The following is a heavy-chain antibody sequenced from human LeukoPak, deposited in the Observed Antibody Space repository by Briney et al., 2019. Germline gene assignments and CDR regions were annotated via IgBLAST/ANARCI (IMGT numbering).Heavy chain of an antibody. CDR3: ARDVSRYGSGSYRLNWFDP. CDR1: GFTFSSYW. J-gene: IGHJ5*02. CDR2: IKQDGSEK. V-gene: IGHV3-7*03. D-gene: IGHD3-10*01. Sequence: GGSLRLSCAASGFTFSSYWMSWVRQAPGKGLEWVANIKQDGSEKYYVDSVKGRFTISRDNAKNSLYLQMDSLRAEDTAVYYCARDVSRYGSGSYRLNWFDPWGQGTLVTVSS.